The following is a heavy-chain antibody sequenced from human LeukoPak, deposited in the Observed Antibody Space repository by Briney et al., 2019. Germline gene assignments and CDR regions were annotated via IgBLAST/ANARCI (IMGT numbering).Heavy chain of an antibody. CDR1: GFTFSRYW. CDR2: INSDGSRS. CDR3: ASLFLCYGCSSSSDSFNI. D-gene: IGHD6-6*01. Sequence: PGGSLRLSCEASGFTFSRYWMHWVRQAPGKGLVWVSRINSDGSRSTYADSVRGRFTISRDNAKNTLYLQMNSLRAEDTAVYYCASLFLCYGCSSSSDSFNIWGQGTMVTVS. V-gene: IGHV3-74*01. J-gene: IGHJ3*02.